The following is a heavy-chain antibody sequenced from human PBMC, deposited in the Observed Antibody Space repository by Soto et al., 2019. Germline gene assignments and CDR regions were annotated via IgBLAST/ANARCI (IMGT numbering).Heavy chain of an antibody. D-gene: IGHD3-9*01. Sequence: QVQLQESGPGLVKPSETLSLTCSVSGDSLTSYYWTWVRQPPGKGLEWIGYIYYTGKTNYNPSLKRRVTISMDWSKNQFSLELRSLTAADTAVYYCARIILTGYYGLEPWGQGTLVIVSA. CDR1: GDSLTSYY. CDR3: ARIILTGYYGLEP. CDR2: IYYTGKT. V-gene: IGHV4-59*01. J-gene: IGHJ5*02.